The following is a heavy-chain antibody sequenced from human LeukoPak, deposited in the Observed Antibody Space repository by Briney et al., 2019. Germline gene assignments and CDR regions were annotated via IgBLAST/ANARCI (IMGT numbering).Heavy chain of an antibody. V-gene: IGHV3-23*01. J-gene: IGHJ4*02. CDR1: GFTFSSYS. D-gene: IGHD3-22*01. CDR3: AKERDSRGYSDY. Sequence: GGSLRLSCEASGFTFSSYSMSWVRQAPGKGLEWVSAISGSGGNTYYADSVKGRFTISRDNSKNTLYLQMNSLRADDTAVYYCAKERDSRGYSDYWGQGTLVTVSS. CDR2: ISGSGGNT.